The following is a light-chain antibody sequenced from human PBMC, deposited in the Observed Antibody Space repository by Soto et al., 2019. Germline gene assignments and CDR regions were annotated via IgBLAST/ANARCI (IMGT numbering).Light chain of an antibody. CDR2: DAF. CDR3: QHYSTSAPYT. CDR1: QSISNW. Sequence: DIQMTQSPSTLSASVGDRVTITCRASQSISNWLAWYQQRPGKAPKILIFDAFSLESGVPSRFSGSGSGTEFTLTISDLQPDDFATYYCQHYSTSAPYTFGQGTTLEIK. V-gene: IGKV1-5*01. J-gene: IGKJ2*01.